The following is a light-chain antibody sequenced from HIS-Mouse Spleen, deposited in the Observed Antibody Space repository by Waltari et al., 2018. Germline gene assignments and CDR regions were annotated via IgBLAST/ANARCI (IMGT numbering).Light chain of an antibody. CDR1: SSDVGRYNL. CDR2: EGS. V-gene: IGLV2-23*01. J-gene: IGLJ1*01. CDR3: CSYAGSSTYV. Sequence: QSALTQPASVSGSPGQSITISCTGTSSDVGRYNLVPWYHQHPGKAPKLMIYEGSKRPSGVSNRFSGSKSGNTASLTISGLQAEDEADYYCCSYAGSSTYVFGTGTKVTVL.